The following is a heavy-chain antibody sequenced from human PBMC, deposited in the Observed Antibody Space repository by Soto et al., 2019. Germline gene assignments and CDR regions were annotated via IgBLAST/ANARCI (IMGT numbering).Heavy chain of an antibody. CDR3: AAAGGYGDYGY. CDR1: VFTFTSSA. D-gene: IGHD4-17*01. CDR2: IVVGSGNT. J-gene: IGHJ4*02. V-gene: IGHV1-58*01. Sequence: CKASVFTFTSSAFQWVRQARGQRLELIGWIVVGSGNTNYAQKFQERVTITRDMSTSTAYMELSSLRSEDTAVYYCAAAGGYGDYGYWGQGTLVTVSS.